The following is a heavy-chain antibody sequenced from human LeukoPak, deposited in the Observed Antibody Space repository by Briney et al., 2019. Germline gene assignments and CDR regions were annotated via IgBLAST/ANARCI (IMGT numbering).Heavy chain of an antibody. CDR1: GLTFSGYD. Sequence: GGSLRLSCAASGLTFSGYDMHWVRQAPGKGLEWVAVISYDGSNKYYADSVKGRFTISRDNSKNTLYLQMNSLRAEDTAVYYCARNMIVVVMAFDYWGQGTLVTVSS. D-gene: IGHD3-22*01. V-gene: IGHV3-30-3*01. CDR2: ISYDGSNK. CDR3: ARNMIVVVMAFDY. J-gene: IGHJ4*02.